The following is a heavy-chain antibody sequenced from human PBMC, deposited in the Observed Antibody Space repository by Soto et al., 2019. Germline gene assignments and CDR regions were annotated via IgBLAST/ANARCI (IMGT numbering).Heavy chain of an antibody. CDR3: ARFPAASGTFDY. D-gene: IGHD6-13*01. V-gene: IGHV4-4*02. Sequence: QVQLQESGPGLVKPSGTLSLTCAVSRASISSTNWWSWVRQPPGKGLEWIGEIYHSGSTNYNPSLKRRVTLSVDKSNNQFSLRLSSVTAADTAVYYCARFPAASGTFDYWGQGTLVTVSS. J-gene: IGHJ4*02. CDR1: RASISSTNW. CDR2: IYHSGST.